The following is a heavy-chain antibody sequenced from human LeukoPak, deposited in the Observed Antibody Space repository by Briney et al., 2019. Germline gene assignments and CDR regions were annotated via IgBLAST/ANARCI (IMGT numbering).Heavy chain of an antibody. CDR3: ARVMTTFTPWDAFDI. Sequence: SETLSLTCAVYGGSFSGYYWSWIRQPPGKGLEWIGEINHSGSTNYNPSLKSRVTISVDTSKNQFSLKLSSVTAADTAVYYCARVMTTFTPWDAFDIRGQGTMVTVSS. D-gene: IGHD3-16*01. V-gene: IGHV4-34*01. J-gene: IGHJ3*02. CDR1: GGSFSGYY. CDR2: INHSGST.